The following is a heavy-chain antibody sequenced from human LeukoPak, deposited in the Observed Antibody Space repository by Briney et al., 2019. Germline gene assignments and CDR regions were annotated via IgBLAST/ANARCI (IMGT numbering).Heavy chain of an antibody. D-gene: IGHD3-3*01. CDR1: GLTFSSYW. CDR3: ARGRVEYDFWSSDP. Sequence: GGSLRLSCAASGLTFSSYWMSWVRQAPGKGLEWVANIKQDGSEKYYVDSVKGRFTISRDNAKNSLYLQMNSLRAEDTAVYYCARGRVEYDFWSSDPWGQGTLVTVSS. V-gene: IGHV3-7*01. CDR2: IKQDGSEK. J-gene: IGHJ5*02.